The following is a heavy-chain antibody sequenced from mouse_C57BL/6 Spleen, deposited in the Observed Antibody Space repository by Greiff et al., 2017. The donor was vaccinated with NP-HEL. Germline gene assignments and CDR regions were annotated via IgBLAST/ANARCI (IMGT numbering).Heavy chain of an antibody. CDR3: ARGRGTTVEGYFDY. J-gene: IGHJ2*01. CDR1: GYAFTNYL. V-gene: IGHV1-54*01. CDR2: INPGSGGT. Sequence: VQLQQSGAELVRPGTSVKVSCKASGYAFTNYLIEWVKQRPGQGLEWIGVINPGSGGTNYNEKFKGKATLTADKSSSTAYMQLSSLTSEDSAVYFCARGRGTTVEGYFDYWGQGTTLTVSS. D-gene: IGHD1-1*01.